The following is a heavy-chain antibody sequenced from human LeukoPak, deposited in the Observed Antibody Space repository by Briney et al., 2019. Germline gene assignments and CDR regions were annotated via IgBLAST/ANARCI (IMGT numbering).Heavy chain of an antibody. CDR2: INPSGGST. CDR3: ARDGGGYCSGGSCPPYFDY. J-gene: IGHJ4*02. V-gene: IGHV1-46*01. Sequence: ASAKVSCKASGYTFTSYYMHWVRQAPGQGLEWMGIINPSGGSTSYAQKFQGSVTMTRDMSTSTVYMELSSLRSEDTAVYYCARDGGGYCSGGSCPPYFDYWGQGTLVTVSS. D-gene: IGHD2-15*01. CDR1: GYTFTSYY.